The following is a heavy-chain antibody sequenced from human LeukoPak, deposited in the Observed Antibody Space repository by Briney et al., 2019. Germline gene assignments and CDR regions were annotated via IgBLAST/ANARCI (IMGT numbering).Heavy chain of an antibody. D-gene: IGHD2-2*01. CDR2: ISSSSSTI. J-gene: IGHJ4*02. CDR3: AREGGVVVVPAANFDY. V-gene: IGHV3-48*01. Sequence: GGTLRLSCAASGFTFSSYGMSWVRQAPGKGLEWVSAISSSSSTIYYADSVKGRFTISRDNAKNSLYLQMNSLRAEDTAVYYCAREGGVVVVPAANFDYWGQGTLVTVSS. CDR1: GFTFSSYG.